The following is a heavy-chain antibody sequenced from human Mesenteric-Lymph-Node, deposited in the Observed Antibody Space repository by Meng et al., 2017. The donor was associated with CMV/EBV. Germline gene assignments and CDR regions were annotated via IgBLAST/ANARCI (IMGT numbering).Heavy chain of an antibody. V-gene: IGHV3-21*06. Sequence: GGSLRLSCAASGFPFNSYTFNWVRQAPGRGLEWVASISGSSSFMFYADSVKGRFTISRDNAKNSLYLQMNGLRAEDTAVYYCVRHVATSFDYWGLGTLVTVSS. D-gene: IGHD2-21*01. J-gene: IGHJ4*02. CDR3: VRHVATSFDY. CDR1: GFPFNSYT. CDR2: ISGSSSFM.